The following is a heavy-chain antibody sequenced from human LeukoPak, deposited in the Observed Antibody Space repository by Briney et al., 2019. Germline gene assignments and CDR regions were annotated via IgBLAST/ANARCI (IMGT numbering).Heavy chain of an antibody. Sequence: GASVKVSCKASGYTFTTYYMHWVRQAPGQGLEWMGIINPSGGSTSYAQKFQGRVTMTSDTSTSTVYMELSSLRSEDTAVYYCARVEMATIGQAGVFDYWGQGTLVTVSS. CDR1: GYTFTTYY. V-gene: IGHV1-46*01. J-gene: IGHJ4*02. CDR3: ARVEMATIGQAGVFDY. CDR2: INPSGGST. D-gene: IGHD5-24*01.